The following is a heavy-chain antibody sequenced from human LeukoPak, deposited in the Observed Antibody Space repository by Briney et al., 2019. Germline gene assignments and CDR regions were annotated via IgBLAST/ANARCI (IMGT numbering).Heavy chain of an antibody. CDR3: AREGRTMVRGVIIRDAFDI. Sequence: GGSLRLSCAASGFTFSSYWMHWVRQAPGKGLVWVSRINSDGSSTSYADSVKGRFTISRDNAKNTLYLQMNSLRAEDTAVYYCAREGRTMVRGVIIRDAFDIWGQGTMVTVSS. CDR1: GFTFSSYW. D-gene: IGHD3-10*01. V-gene: IGHV3-74*01. CDR2: INSDGSST. J-gene: IGHJ3*02.